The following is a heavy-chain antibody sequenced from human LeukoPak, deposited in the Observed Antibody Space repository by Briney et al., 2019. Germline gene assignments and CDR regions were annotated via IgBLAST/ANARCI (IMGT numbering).Heavy chain of an antibody. V-gene: IGHV3-48*04. J-gene: IGHJ2*01. CDR3: ARGVVMTVSNWYFDL. Sequence: GGSLRLSCAASGFTFSDYGMHWVRQAPGKGLEWVSYISSSSSTTYYADSVRGRFTIPRDNAKSSLYLQMNSLRVEDTAVYYCARGVVMTVSNWYFDLWGRGTLVTVSS. CDR1: GFTFSDYG. D-gene: IGHD2-21*02. CDR2: ISSSSSTT.